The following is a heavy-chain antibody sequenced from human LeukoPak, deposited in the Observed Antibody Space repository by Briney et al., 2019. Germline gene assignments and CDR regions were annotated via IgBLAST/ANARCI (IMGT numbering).Heavy chain of an antibody. D-gene: IGHD3-22*01. CDR3: AKALYYYDSSGYPGAFDI. Sequence: GGSLRLSCAGSGFTFGSYAMNWVRQAPGKGLEWVSGISGSGGSTYYADSVKGRFTISRDNSKNTLYLQMNSLRAEDTAVYYCAKALYYYDSSGYPGAFDIWGQGTMVTVSS. V-gene: IGHV3-23*01. CDR2: ISGSGGST. J-gene: IGHJ3*02. CDR1: GFTFGSYA.